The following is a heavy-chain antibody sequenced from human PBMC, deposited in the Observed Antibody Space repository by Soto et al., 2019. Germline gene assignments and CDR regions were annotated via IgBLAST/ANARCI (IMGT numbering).Heavy chain of an antibody. Sequence: QVQLVESGGGVVQPGRSLRLSCAASGFTFSSYGMHWVRQAPGKGLEWVAVIWYDGSNKYYADSVKGRFTISRDNSKNMLXXQXNXPGAEDTAVYYCARSPHRVVLWFAESPFDYYYGMDVWGQGTTVTVSS. J-gene: IGHJ6*02. CDR2: IWYDGSNK. CDR3: ARSPHRVVLWFAESPFDYYYGMDV. CDR1: GFTFSSYG. D-gene: IGHD3-10*01. V-gene: IGHV3-33*01.